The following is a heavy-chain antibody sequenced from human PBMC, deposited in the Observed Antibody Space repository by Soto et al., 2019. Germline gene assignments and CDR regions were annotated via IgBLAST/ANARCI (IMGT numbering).Heavy chain of an antibody. J-gene: IGHJ4*02. CDR2: LNPNGAST. CDR3: ARRDTVGSYYFDY. CDR1: GFTFSNYG. Sequence: GGSLRLSCAASGFTFSNYGMSWVRQAPGKGLEWVSTLNPNGASTYYADSVKGRFTISRDNSKNTLLLQMNSLRAEDTAVYFCARRDTVGSYYFDYWGQGTLVTVSS. D-gene: IGHD2-8*02. V-gene: IGHV3-23*01.